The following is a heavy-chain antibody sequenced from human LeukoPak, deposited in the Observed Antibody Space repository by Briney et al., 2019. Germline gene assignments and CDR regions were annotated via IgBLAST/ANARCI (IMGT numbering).Heavy chain of an antibody. CDR2: ISSSSSYI. CDR1: GFTFSSYS. J-gene: IGHJ4*02. D-gene: IGHD3-10*01. V-gene: IGHV3-21*01. CDR3: ARDSPSMVRGVIAHFDY. Sequence: GGSLRLSRAASGFTFSSYSMNWVRQAPGKGLEWVSSISSSSSYIYYADSVKGRFTISGDNAKNSLYLQMNSLRAEDTAVYYCARDSPSMVRGVIAHFDYWGQGTLVTVSS.